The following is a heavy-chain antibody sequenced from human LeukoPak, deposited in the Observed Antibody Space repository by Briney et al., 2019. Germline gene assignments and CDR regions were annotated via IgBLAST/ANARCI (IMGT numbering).Heavy chain of an antibody. CDR2: TVLGSGDT. CDR3: AAGFSNRGYIY. CDR1: GLMFRTSA. Sequence: SVKVSCKASGLMFRTSAMQWGRQTRGQGLEWIGWTVLGSGDTNYAQSLKERVTITRDMSTSTAYMELSSLRSEDTAMYYCAAGFSNRGYIYWGQGTLVTVSS. D-gene: IGHD5-12*01. V-gene: IGHV1-58*02. J-gene: IGHJ4*02.